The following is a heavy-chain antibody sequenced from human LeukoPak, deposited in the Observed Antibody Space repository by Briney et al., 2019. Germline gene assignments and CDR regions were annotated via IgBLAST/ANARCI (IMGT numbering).Heavy chain of an antibody. J-gene: IGHJ4*02. V-gene: IGHV3-11*05. Sequence: TGGSLRLSCAASGFTFSDYYLSWIRQAPGKGLEWVSYISSSSYTNYADSVKGRFTISRDNAKNSLYLQMNSLRAEDTAVYYCARGVGQWLATYFDYWGQGTLVTVSS. CDR3: ARGVGQWLATYFDY. CDR1: GFTFSDYY. CDR2: ISSSSYT. D-gene: IGHD6-19*01.